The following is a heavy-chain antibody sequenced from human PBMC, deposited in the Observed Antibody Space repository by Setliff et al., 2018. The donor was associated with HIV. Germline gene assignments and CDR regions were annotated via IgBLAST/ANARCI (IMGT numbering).Heavy chain of an antibody. CDR2: VFHSGSA. J-gene: IGHJ5*02. CDR1: GGPLNSRNW. CDR3: ARDHVFGSRTGFDP. V-gene: IGHV4-4*02. D-gene: IGHD3-10*01. Sequence: SETLSLTCAVSGGPLNSRNWWSWVRQPPGKGLEWIGEVFHSGSANSNASLRSRVMISVDTSENQFSLKLSAVTAADTAVYYCARDHVFGSRTGFDPWGPGILVTVSS.